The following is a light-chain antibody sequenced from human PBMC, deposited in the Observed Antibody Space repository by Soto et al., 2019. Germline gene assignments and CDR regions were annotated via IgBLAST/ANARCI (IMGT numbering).Light chain of an antibody. Sequence: DIQMTQSPSTLSGSVGDRVTITCRASQTISSWLAWYQQKPGKAPKLLIYDASSLESGVPSSFSGSGSGTEFTLTISSLQPDDFATYYCQQYNSYPWTFGQGTKVDIK. CDR1: QTISSW. J-gene: IGKJ1*01. CDR3: QQYNSYPWT. CDR2: DAS. V-gene: IGKV1-5*01.